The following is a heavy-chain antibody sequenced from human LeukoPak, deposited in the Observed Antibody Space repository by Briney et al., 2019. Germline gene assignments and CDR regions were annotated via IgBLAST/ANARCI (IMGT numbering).Heavy chain of an antibody. J-gene: IGHJ4*02. CDR1: GFTFSSYD. Sequence: GGSLRLSCAASGFTFSSYDMHWVRQATGKGLEWVSAIGTAGDTYYPGSVKGRFTISRENAKNSLYLQMNSLRAEDTAVYYCAKDSGGAYYYDSSGYYPRYFDYWGQGTLVTVSS. D-gene: IGHD3-22*01. CDR2: IGTAGDT. CDR3: AKDSGGAYYYDSSGYYPRYFDY. V-gene: IGHV3-13*01.